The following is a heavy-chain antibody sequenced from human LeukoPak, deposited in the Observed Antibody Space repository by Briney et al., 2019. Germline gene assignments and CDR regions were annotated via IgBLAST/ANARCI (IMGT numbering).Heavy chain of an antibody. J-gene: IGHJ5*02. CDR1: GYTFTSYG. CDR2: IIPIFGTA. D-gene: IGHD3-22*01. V-gene: IGHV1-69*05. Sequence: GASVKVSCKASGYTFTSYGIGWVRQAPGQGLEWMGRIIPIFGTANYAQKFQGRVTITTDESTSTAYMKLSSLRSEDTAVYYCASEGAYYDSSGYYYAWGQGTLVTVSS. CDR3: ASEGAYYDSSGYYYA.